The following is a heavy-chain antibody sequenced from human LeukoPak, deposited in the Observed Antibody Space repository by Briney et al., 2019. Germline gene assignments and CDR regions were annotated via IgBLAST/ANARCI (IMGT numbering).Heavy chain of an antibody. J-gene: IGHJ6*03. D-gene: IGHD3-10*01. CDR3: ARTPSISYYMDV. CDR2: ISSSSSYI. V-gene: IGHV3-21*01. Sequence: GGSLRLSCAASGFSFSGYSMNWVRQAPGKGLEWVSSISSSSSYIYYADSVKGRFTISRDNAKNSLYLQMNSLRAEDTAVYYCARTPSISYYMDVWGKGTTVTVSS. CDR1: GFSFSGYS.